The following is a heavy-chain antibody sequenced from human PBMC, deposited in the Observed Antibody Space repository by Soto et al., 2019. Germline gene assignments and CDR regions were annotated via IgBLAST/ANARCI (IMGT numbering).Heavy chain of an antibody. V-gene: IGHV2-5*02. CDR2: IYWDDDK. J-gene: IGHJ6*03. CDR1: GFSLSTSGVG. D-gene: IGHD2-2*01. CDR3: AHSGTVVVPAAMPVYYYYYMDV. Sequence: QITLKESGPTLVKPTQTLTLTCTFSGFSLSTSGVGVGWIRQPPGKALEWLALIYWDDDKRYSPSLKSRLTISKDTSKNQVVLKMTNMDPVDTATYYCAHSGTVVVPAAMPVYYYYYMDVWGKGTTVTVSS.